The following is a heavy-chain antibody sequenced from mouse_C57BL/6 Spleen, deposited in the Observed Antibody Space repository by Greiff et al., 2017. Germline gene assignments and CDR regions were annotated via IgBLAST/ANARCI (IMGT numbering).Heavy chain of an antibody. CDR1: GYTFTGYW. Sequence: QVQLQQPGTELMKPGASVKLSCKATGYTFTGYWIEWVKQRPGHGLEWIGRIFPGSGSTYYNEKFKGKATFTADTSSNTAYMQLSSLTTEDSAIYYCAMAYSRDYWGQGTTLTVYS. CDR2: IFPGSGST. CDR3: AMAYSRDY. V-gene: IGHV1-9*01. J-gene: IGHJ2*01. D-gene: IGHD2-5*01.